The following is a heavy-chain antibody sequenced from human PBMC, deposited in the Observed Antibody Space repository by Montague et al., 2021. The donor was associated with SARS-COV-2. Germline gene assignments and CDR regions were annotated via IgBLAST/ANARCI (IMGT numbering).Heavy chain of an antibody. V-gene: IGHV4-59*08. CDR3: ARNAYNHYGLDV. CDR2: IYDSGTT. CDR1: GGSLSTYY. Sequence: SETLSLTCSVSGGSLSTYYWSWIRQPPGKGLEWIGYIYDSGTTRYNPSLRSRATISLDLSKNQFFLDLNSVTAADTAVYYCARNAYNHYGLDVWGQGTTVTVSS. J-gene: IGHJ6*02.